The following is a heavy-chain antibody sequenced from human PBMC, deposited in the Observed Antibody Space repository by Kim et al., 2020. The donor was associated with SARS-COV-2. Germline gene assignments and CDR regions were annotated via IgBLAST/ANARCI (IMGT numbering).Heavy chain of an antibody. Sequence: SETLSLICAVYGGSFSGYYWSWIRQPPGKGLEWIGEINHSGSTNYNSSLKSRVTISVDTSKNQFYLKLNSVTAADTAVYYCARGGSGYQYYFDSWGQGTLVTVSS. J-gene: IGHJ4*02. CDR2: INHSGST. D-gene: IGHD5-12*01. CDR1: GGSFSGYY. CDR3: ARGGSGYQYYFDS. V-gene: IGHV4-34*01.